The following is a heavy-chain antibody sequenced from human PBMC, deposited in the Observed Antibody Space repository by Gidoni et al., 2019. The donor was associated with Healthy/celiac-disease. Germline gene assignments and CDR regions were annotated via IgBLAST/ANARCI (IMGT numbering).Heavy chain of an antibody. J-gene: IGHJ4*02. CDR2: IYYSGST. CDR3: ARQQRIAAAGEEFDY. V-gene: IGHV4-39*01. CDR1: GGSISSSSYY. Sequence: QLQLQESGPGLVKPSEPLSLTCTVSGGSISSSSYYWGWIRQPPGKGLEWIGSIYYSGSTYYNPSLKSRVTISVDTSKNQFSLKLSSVTAADTAVYYCARQQRIAAAGEEFDYWGQGTLVTVSS. D-gene: IGHD6-13*01.